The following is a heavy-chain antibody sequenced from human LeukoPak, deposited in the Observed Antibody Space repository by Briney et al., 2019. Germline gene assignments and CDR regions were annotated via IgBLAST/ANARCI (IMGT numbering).Heavy chain of an antibody. J-gene: IGHJ4*02. CDR2: ISHSGRT. D-gene: IGHD3-22*01. CDR3: ARGPRTGDSGVYLNY. Sequence: SETLSLTCAVCGGSFSDHYWSWIRQPPGKGLEWIGEISHSGRTDYNPSLKSRVTMSVDTSKYLFSLNLTSMTAADTAVYYCARGPRTGDSGVYLNYWGQGTLVTVSS. CDR1: GGSFSDHY. V-gene: IGHV4-34*01.